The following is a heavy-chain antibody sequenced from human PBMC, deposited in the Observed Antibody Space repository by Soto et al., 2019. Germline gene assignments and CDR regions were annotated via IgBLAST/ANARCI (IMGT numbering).Heavy chain of an antibody. CDR3: ARDLRPIWSYYDNSVLKNQAFDY. Sequence: GASVKVSCKASGGTFNSYTISWLRQAPGQGLEWMGGIIPIFGTANYAQKFQGRVTITADESTSTVYMELSSLRSEDTAVYYCARDLRPIWSYYDNSVLKNQAFDYWGQGTLVTVSS. D-gene: IGHD3-22*01. J-gene: IGHJ4*02. CDR2: IIPIFGTA. CDR1: GGTFNSYT. V-gene: IGHV1-69*13.